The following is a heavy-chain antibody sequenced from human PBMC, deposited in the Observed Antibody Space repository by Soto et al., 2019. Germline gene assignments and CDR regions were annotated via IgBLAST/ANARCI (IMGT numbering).Heavy chain of an antibody. CDR2: INAGTGQV. CDR1: GYIFTRYG. Sequence: ASVKVSCKASGYIFTRYGIHWVRQAPGQGLEWVGWINAGTGQVKYSQKFQGRVSITRDTSASTAYMELSSLKSEDPAVYYCARVMAVQAFDIRGQGTKVTVSS. D-gene: IGHD4-17*01. CDR3: ARVMAVQAFDI. J-gene: IGHJ3*02. V-gene: IGHV1-3*01.